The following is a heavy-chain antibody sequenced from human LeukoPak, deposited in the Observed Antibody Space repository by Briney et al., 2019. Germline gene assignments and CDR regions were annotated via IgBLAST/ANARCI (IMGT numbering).Heavy chain of an antibody. V-gene: IGHV3-23*01. CDR3: AKDFGNCGGDCYYFDY. Sequence: GGSLRLSCAASGFTFSSYAMSWVRQAPGKGLEWVSAISGSGGSTYYADSVKGRFTISRDNSKNTLYLQMNSLRAEDTAVYYCAKDFGNCGGDCYYFDYWGQETLVTVSS. CDR1: GFTFSSYA. CDR2: ISGSGGST. J-gene: IGHJ4*02. D-gene: IGHD2-21*01.